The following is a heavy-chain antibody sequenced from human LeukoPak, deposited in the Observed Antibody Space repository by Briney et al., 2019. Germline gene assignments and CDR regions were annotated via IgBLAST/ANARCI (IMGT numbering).Heavy chain of an antibody. CDR2: INPNSGGT. D-gene: IGHD3-10*01. Sequence: ASVKVSCKASGYTFTGYYMHWVRQAPGQGLEWMGWINPNSGGTNYAQKFQGRVTMTRDTSISTAYMELSRLRSDDTAVYYCARGFGEKMNWFDPWGQGTLVTVSS. CDR1: GYTFTGYY. V-gene: IGHV1-2*02. J-gene: IGHJ5*02. CDR3: ARGFGEKMNWFDP.